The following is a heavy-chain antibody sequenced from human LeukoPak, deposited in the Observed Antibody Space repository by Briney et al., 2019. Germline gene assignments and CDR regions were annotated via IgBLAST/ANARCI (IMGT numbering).Heavy chain of an antibody. J-gene: IGHJ4*02. V-gene: IGHV4-61*01. D-gene: IGHD1-26*01. Sequence: PSETLSLTCTVSGGSVSSGSYYWSWIRQPPGRGLEWIGYIYYSGSTNYNPSLKSRVTISVDTSKNQFSLKLSSVTAADTAVYYCARALVGATTFDYWGQGTLVTVSS. CDR2: IYYSGST. CDR3: ARALVGATTFDY. CDR1: GGSVSSGSYY.